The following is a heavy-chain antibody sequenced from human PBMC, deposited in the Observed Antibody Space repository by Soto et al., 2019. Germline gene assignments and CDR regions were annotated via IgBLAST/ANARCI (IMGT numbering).Heavy chain of an antibody. CDR3: ARGDSTDCSNGVCSFYYYYGMDV. J-gene: IGHJ6*02. CDR1: GYSFTDYH. D-gene: IGHD2-8*01. CDR2: INPKSGGT. V-gene: IGHV1-2*04. Sequence: ASVKVSCKASGYSFTDYHIHWVRQAPGQGLEWLGRINPKSGGTSTAQKFQGWVTMTTDTSISTASMELTRLTSDDTAIYYCARGDSTDCSNGVCSFYYYYGMDVWGQGATVTVSS.